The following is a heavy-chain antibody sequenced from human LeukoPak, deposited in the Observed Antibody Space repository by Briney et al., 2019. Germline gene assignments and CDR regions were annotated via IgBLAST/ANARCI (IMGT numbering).Heavy chain of an antibody. CDR1: GFTFSSYS. CDR3: ARALWVPAAIEEAFDI. CDR2: ISSSSSYI. J-gene: IGHJ3*02. D-gene: IGHD2-2*01. Sequence: GGSLRLSCAASGFTFSSYSMNWVRQAPGKGLEWVSSISSSSSYIYYADSVKGRFTISRDNAKNSLYLQMNSLRTEDTAVYYCARALWVPAAIEEAFDIWGQGIMVTVSS. V-gene: IGHV3-21*01.